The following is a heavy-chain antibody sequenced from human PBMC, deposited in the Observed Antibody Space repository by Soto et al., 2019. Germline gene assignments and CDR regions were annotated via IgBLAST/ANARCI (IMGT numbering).Heavy chain of an antibody. J-gene: IGHJ5*02. CDR3: AKDRIAARPSNWFDP. V-gene: IGHV3-23*01. CDR1: WFPFYSHA. Sequence: GGSLRLSCSAPWFPFYSHALSWVPPAPGKGLEWVSAISGSGGSTYYADSVKGRFTISRDNSKNTLYLQMNSLRAEDTAVYYCAKDRIAARPSNWFDPWGQGTLVTVSS. D-gene: IGHD6-6*01. CDR2: ISGSGGST.